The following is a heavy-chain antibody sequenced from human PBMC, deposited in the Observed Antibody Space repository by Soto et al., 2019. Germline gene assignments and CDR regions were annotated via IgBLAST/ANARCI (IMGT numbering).Heavy chain of an antibody. CDR1: YNFNTYW. D-gene: IGHD2-2*01. Sequence: YNFNTYWIGWVRQMPGKGLEWMGIIYPADSDTRYNPSFQGQVTISADKSVSTAYLQWSSLEASDTAIYYCARQYAAFDYWGQGTLVTVSS. V-gene: IGHV5-51*01. CDR2: IYPADSDT. J-gene: IGHJ4*02. CDR3: ARQYAAFDY.